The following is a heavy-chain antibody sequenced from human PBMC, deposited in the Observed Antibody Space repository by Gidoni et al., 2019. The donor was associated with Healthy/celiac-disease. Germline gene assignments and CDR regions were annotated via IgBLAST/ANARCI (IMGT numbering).Heavy chain of an antibody. J-gene: IGHJ4*02. CDR1: GFTFRSYS. CDR2: ISSSSSTI. Sequence: EVQLVGSGGGLVQPGGSLRLSCAASGFTFRSYSMNWVRQAPGKGLEWVSYISSSSSTIYYADSVKGRFTISRDNAKNSLYLQMNSLRDEDTAVYYCARDLGVLLWFREAIGDYWGQGTLVTVSS. D-gene: IGHD3-10*01. V-gene: IGHV3-48*02. CDR3: ARDLGVLLWFREAIGDY.